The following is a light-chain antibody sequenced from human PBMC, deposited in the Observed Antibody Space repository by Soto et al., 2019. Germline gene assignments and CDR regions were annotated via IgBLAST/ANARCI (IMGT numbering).Light chain of an antibody. CDR1: QNVASNY. CDR2: GAS. J-gene: IGKJ1*01. V-gene: IGKV3-20*01. CDR3: QQYDNDPPTWT. Sequence: ENVLTHSPDTLSLSPGERATLSCRASQNVASNYLVWYQQRPGQAPRLLIYGASSRATGIPARFSGSGSGTDFILTISSMEPEDFAVYYCQQYDNDPPTWTFGHGTKVDIK.